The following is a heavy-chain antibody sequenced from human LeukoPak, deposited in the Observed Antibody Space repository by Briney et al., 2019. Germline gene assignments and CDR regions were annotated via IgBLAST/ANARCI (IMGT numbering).Heavy chain of an antibody. CDR2: ISYDGSNK. V-gene: IGHV3-30*03. CDR3: ARDLARDGYNY. CDR1: GFPFSSYW. J-gene: IGHJ4*02. Sequence: QSGGSLRLSCVASGFPFSSYWMTWVRQAPGKGLEWVSVISYDGSNKYYVDSVKGRFTISRDNSKNTLYLQMNSLRAEDTAVYYCARDLARDGYNYWGQGTLVTVSS. D-gene: IGHD5-24*01.